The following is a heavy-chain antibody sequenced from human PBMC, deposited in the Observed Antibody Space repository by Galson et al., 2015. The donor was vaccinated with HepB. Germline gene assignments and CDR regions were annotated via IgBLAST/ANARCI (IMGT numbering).Heavy chain of an antibody. D-gene: IGHD2-15*01. CDR2: ISYDGSNK. CDR3: ACLIVSIGMDV. V-gene: IGHV3-30*04. J-gene: IGHJ6*02. Sequence: SLRLSCAASGFTFSSYAMHWVRQAPGKGLEWVAVISYDGSNKYYADSVKGRFTISRDNSKNTLYLQMNSLRDEDTAVYYCACLIVSIGMDVWGQGTTVTVSS. CDR1: GFTFSSYA.